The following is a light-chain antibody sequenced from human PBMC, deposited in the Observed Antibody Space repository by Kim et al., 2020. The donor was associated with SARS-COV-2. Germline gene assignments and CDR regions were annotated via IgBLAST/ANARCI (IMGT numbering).Light chain of an antibody. CDR1: QSVSSI. J-gene: IGKJ3*01. V-gene: IGKV3-15*01. Sequence: PGKSGNRSCRGRQSVSSILAGYQQKPGQAPRLLLYGASTRATGIPARFSGSGSGTEFTLAISSLQSEDFAVYYCQQYNNWPPFTFGPGTKVDIK. CDR3: QQYNNWPPFT. CDR2: GAS.